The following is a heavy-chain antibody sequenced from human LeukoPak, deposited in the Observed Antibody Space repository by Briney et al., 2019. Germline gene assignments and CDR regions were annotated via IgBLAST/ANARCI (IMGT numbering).Heavy chain of an antibody. CDR2: IIPIFGTA. Sequence: ASVKVSCKASGYTFTSYGISWVRQAPGQGLEWMGRIIPIFGTANYAQKFQGRVTITTDESTSTAYMELSSLRSEDTAVYYCARGSVVVLDYWGQGTLVTVSS. J-gene: IGHJ4*02. D-gene: IGHD3-22*01. CDR3: ARGSVVVLDY. V-gene: IGHV1-69*05. CDR1: GYTFTSYG.